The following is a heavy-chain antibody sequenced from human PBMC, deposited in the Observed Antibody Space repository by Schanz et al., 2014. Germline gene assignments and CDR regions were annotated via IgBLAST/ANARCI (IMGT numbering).Heavy chain of an antibody. Sequence: QFQLVQSGAEVKKPGASVKVSCKTSGYTFTTYGISWVRQAPGQGLEWMGWINVYNGDTKFAKTFQDRVTLTTDTSTSTAYMELRSLRSDDTAVYYCARNIIATARAYDIWGQGTMVTVSS. J-gene: IGHJ3*02. V-gene: IGHV1-18*04. CDR2: INVYNGDT. CDR3: ARNIIATARAYDI. D-gene: IGHD6-13*01. CDR1: GYTFTTYG.